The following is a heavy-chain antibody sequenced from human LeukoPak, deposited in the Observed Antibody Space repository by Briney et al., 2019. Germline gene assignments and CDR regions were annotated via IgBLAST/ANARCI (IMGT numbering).Heavy chain of an antibody. J-gene: IGHJ4*02. D-gene: IGHD3-10*01. Sequence: SETPSRTCAVYGVSFSGFYCSWIPQPPRKGLEWIGEINNSGSTNYHPSLKSRVTISVDTSKNQFSLELSSVTAADTAVYYCARFGFGELLQYYFDYWGQGTLVTVSS. CDR1: GVSFSGFY. CDR3: ARFGFGELLQYYFDY. CDR2: INNSGST. V-gene: IGHV4-34*01.